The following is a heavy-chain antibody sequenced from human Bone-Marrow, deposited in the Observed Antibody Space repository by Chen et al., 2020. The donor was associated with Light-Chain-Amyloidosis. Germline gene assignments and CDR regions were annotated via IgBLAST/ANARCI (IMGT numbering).Heavy chain of an antibody. CDR3: IPEARDFWSGYAEIDY. D-gene: IGHD3-3*01. V-gene: IGHV3-15*01. Sequence: EVQLVESGGGLVKPGGSLRLSCAASGFTFSNAWMSWVRQAPGKGLEWGGRIKSKAHGGTTDYAAPVEGRFTISRDDSTHTMYLQMNSLKTEDTAVYYCIPEARDFWSGYAEIDYWGQGTLVTVSS. CDR2: IKSKAHGGTT. CDR1: GFTFSNAW. J-gene: IGHJ4*02.